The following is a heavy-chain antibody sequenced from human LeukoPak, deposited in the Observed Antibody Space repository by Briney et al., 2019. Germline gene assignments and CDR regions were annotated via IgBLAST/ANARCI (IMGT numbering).Heavy chain of an antibody. Sequence: GGSLRLSCVASEFTFSSYAMNWVRQAPGKGLEWVSAMSGSGGSTYYADSVKGRFTISRDNSKNTLYLQMNSLRAEDTAVYYCAKLGGNVGFWGQGTLVTVSS. CDR2: MSGSGGST. J-gene: IGHJ4*02. D-gene: IGHD4-23*01. V-gene: IGHV3-23*01. CDR1: EFTFSSYA. CDR3: AKLGGNVGF.